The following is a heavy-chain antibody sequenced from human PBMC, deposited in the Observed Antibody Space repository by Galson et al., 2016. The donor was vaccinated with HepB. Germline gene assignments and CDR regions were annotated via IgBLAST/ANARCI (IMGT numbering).Heavy chain of an antibody. V-gene: IGHV4-39*01. Sequence: ETLSLTCTVSGASIKSRSHYWGWIRQPPGKGLEWVACAYYSGSTYYNPFLRSRISMSVDTSRSQFSLKLSSLSAADTAIYHCARLSRYQDRQIGNVPRPGWVDQWGEGTLVTVSS. CDR3: ARLSRYQDRQIGNVPRPGWVDQ. CDR1: GASIKSRSHY. D-gene: IGHD3-10*02. CDR2: AYYSGST. J-gene: IGHJ4*02.